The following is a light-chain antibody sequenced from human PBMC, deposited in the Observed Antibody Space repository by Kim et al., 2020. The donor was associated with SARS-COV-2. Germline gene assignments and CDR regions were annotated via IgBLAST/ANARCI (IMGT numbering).Light chain of an antibody. CDR1: QDISSW. CDR3: QQGKSFPWT. V-gene: IGKV1-12*01. CDR2: GSS. Sequence: DILMTQSPSSVSASVGDRVTITCRASQDISSWLAWYQQKPGKAPNLLIYGSSSLQSGVPSRFSGSGSGTDFTLTISSLQPEDFATYYCQQGKSFPWTFGQGTQVDIK. J-gene: IGKJ1*01.